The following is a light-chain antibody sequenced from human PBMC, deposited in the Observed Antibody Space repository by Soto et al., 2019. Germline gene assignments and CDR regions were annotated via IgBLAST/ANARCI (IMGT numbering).Light chain of an antibody. CDR2: DVS. J-gene: IGLJ1*01. V-gene: IGLV2-14*01. CDR3: SSYTSSIFYV. CDR1: RSDVGGYNY. Sequence: QSALTQPASVSGSPGQSITISCTGTRSDVGGYNYVSWYQQHPGKAPKLMIYDVSNRSSGVSNRFSGSKSGNTASLTISGLQAEDEADYYCSSYTSSIFYVFGTGTKLTVL.